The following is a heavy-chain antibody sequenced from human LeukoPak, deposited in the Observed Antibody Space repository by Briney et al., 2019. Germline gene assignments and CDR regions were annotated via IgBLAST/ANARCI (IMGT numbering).Heavy chain of an antibody. CDR3: ATSGHYDYVWGSYRYFKSQYYFDY. J-gene: IGHJ4*02. Sequence: PSETLSLTCAVYGGSFSGYYWSWIRQPPGKGLEWIGEINHSGSTNYNPSLKSRVTISVDTSKNQFSLKLSSVTAADTAVYYCATSGHYDYVWGSYRYFKSQYYFDYWGQGTLVTVSS. D-gene: IGHD3-16*02. CDR2: INHSGST. CDR1: GGSFSGYY. V-gene: IGHV4-34*01.